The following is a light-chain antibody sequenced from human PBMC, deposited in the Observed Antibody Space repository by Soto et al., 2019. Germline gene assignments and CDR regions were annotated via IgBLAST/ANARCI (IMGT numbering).Light chain of an antibody. J-gene: IGLJ1*01. CDR1: SSNIGSNT. Sequence: QSVLTQPPSASGTPGQRVTISCSGSSSNIGSNTVNWYQQLPGTAPKLLIYSTDQRPSGVPDRFSGSKSGTSASLAISGLQSEDEADYYCAAWHDSLNGRYVFGTGTKVTVL. CDR3: AAWHDSLNGRYV. V-gene: IGLV1-44*01. CDR2: STD.